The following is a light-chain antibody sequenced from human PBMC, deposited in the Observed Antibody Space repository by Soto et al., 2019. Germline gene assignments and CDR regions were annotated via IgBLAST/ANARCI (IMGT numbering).Light chain of an antibody. Sequence: QSALTQPASVSGSPGHSITISCTGTSSDIGGYNYVSWYQHHPGKAPKLMIYDVTYRPSGVSNRFSGSKSGDTASLTISGLQAEDEADYYCSSYTSSSTLVFGGGTKLTVL. V-gene: IGLV2-14*03. CDR1: SSDIGGYNY. CDR3: SSYTSSSTLV. CDR2: DVT. J-gene: IGLJ2*01.